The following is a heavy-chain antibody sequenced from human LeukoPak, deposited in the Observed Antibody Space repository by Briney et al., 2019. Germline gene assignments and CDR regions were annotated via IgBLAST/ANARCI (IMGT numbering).Heavy chain of an antibody. Sequence: PGGSLRLSCTASGFTFRTFWMHWVRQPPGKGLVWVSRISGDGNSTDYADSVKGRFTISRDNAKNTLYLQMNSLRVEDTAVYYCARDRRYYDSSGYYPFRYWGQGTLVTVSS. CDR1: GFTFRTFW. J-gene: IGHJ4*02. CDR2: ISGDGNST. V-gene: IGHV3-74*01. D-gene: IGHD3-22*01. CDR3: ARDRRYYDSSGYYPFRY.